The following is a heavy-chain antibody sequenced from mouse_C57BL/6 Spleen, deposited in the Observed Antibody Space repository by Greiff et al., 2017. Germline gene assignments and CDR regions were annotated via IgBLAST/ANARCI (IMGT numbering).Heavy chain of an antibody. J-gene: IGHJ2*01. V-gene: IGHV3-6*01. CDR3: AREANYYGSSYAFDY. CDR1: GYSITSGYY. Sequence: EVQLVESGPGLVKPSQSLSLTCSVTGYSITSGYYWNWIRQFPGNKLEWMGYISYDGSNNYNPSLKNRISITRDTSKKQFFLKLNSVTTEDTATYYCAREANYYGSSYAFDYWGQGTTLTVSS. D-gene: IGHD1-1*01. CDR2: ISYDGSN.